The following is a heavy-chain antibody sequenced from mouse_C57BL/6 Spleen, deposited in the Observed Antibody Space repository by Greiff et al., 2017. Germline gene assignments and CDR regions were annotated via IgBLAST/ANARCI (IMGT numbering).Heavy chain of an antibody. CDR3: ARTYNGSIHFDY. CDR1: GYAFSSSW. J-gene: IGHJ2*01. D-gene: IGHD1-1*01. CDR2: IYPGDGDT. V-gene: IGHV1-82*01. Sequence: QVQLKQSGPELVKPGASVKISCKASGYAFSSSWMNWVKQRPGKGLEWIGRIYPGDGDTNYNGKFKGKATLTADKSSSTAYMQLSSLTSEDSAVYFCARTYNGSIHFDYWSQGTTLTVSS.